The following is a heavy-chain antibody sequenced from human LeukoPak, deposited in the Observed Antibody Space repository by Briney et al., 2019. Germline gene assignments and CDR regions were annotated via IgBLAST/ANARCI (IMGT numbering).Heavy chain of an antibody. J-gene: IGHJ5*02. Sequence: PSETLSLTCTVSDDSISNDYWSWIRQPPGKGLEWIGYIFYSGSTNYNPSLKSRVTISVDTSKNQFSLKLSSVTAADTAVYYCARDRIAAAWGQGTPVTVSS. CDR2: IFYSGST. D-gene: IGHD6-13*01. CDR1: DDSISNDY. CDR3: ARDRIAAA. V-gene: IGHV4-59*01.